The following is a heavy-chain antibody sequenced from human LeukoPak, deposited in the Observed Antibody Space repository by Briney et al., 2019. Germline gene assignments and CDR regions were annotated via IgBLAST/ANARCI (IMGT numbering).Heavy chain of an antibody. CDR3: ARHLRSYYDLPRIDF. J-gene: IGHJ4*02. CDR2: IYYSGST. V-gene: IGHV4-39*01. D-gene: IGHD3-22*01. Sequence: SETLSLTCTVSGDSISSASYYWGWIRQPPGKGLEWIGSIYYSGSTYYIPSLKSRVTMSVDTSKNQFSLKLSSVTAADAAVYYCARHLRSYYDLPRIDFWGQGTLVTVSS. CDR1: GDSISSASYY.